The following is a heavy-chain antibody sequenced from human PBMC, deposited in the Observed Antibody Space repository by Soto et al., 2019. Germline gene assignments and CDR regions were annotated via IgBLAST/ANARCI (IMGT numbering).Heavy chain of an antibody. V-gene: IGHV4-31*03. CDR2: IYESGYT. J-gene: IGHJ4*02. CDR3: AGPVGGYQVLFGTWYGTRSDY. Sequence: SETLSLTCTVSGSSVSTGAYYWGWVRQRPGKGLEWVGYIYESGYTYYNTSLKSRLTISLDRSNNQFSLGLTSVTAADTAVYYCAGPVGGYQVLFGTWYGTRSDYWGQGTLVTVSS. D-gene: IGHD6-13*01. CDR1: GSSVSTGAYY.